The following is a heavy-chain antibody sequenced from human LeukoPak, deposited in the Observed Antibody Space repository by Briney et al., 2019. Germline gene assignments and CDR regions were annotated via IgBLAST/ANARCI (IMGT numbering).Heavy chain of an antibody. CDR3: ARGTGPYYFDY. D-gene: IGHD1-1*01. CDR2: IYHSGST. J-gene: IGHJ4*02. Sequence: SQTLSLTCAVSGGSISSGGYSWSWIRQPPGKGLEWIGYIYHSGSTYYNPSLKSRVTISVDRSKNQFSLKLSSVTAVDTAVYYCARGTGPYYFDYWGQGTLVTVSS. V-gene: IGHV4-30-2*01. CDR1: GGSISSGGYS.